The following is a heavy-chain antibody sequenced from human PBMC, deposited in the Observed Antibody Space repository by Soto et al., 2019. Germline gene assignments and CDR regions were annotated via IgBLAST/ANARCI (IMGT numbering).Heavy chain of an antibody. CDR2: IWYDGSNK. J-gene: IGHJ4*02. V-gene: IGHV3-33*01. CDR3: ARAGYSSGSNPPFDY. D-gene: IGHD6-19*01. CDR1: GFTFSSYG. Sequence: PVGSLRLSCAASGFTFSSYGMHWVRQAPGKGLEWVAVIWYDGSNKYYADSVKGRFTISRDNSKNTLYLQMNSLRAEDTAVYYCARAGYSSGSNPPFDYWGQGTLVTVSS.